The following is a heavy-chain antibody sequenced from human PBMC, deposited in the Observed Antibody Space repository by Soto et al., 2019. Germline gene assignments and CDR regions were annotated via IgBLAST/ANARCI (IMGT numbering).Heavy chain of an antibody. CDR1: GDSMREFY. Sequence: SATLCLTCSVSGDSMREFYWSWIRQSPGKGLEWIGYAHYVGTTKYNPSHKSRVTISVDTSKKQFSLNLRSVTAADTAVYYCTRLNYYDTSGYPYFFDYWGQGAPVTVSS. J-gene: IGHJ4*02. CDR2: AHYVGTT. CDR3: TRLNYYDTSGYPYFFDY. D-gene: IGHD3-22*01. V-gene: IGHV4-59*12.